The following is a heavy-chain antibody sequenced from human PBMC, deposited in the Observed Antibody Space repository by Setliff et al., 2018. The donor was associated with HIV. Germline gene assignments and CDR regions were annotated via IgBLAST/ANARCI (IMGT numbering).Heavy chain of an antibody. CDR3: ARHGAYYDFLTYYYPRYYFDY. Sequence: SETLSLTCTVSGDSITSGYYWGWIRQSPGKGLEWIGSIYYSGSTYYSPSLKSRVSISVDTSKKQFSLRLTSVPAADPAVYYCARHGAYYDFLTYYYPRYYFDYWGQGTLVTVS. CDR2: IYYSGST. D-gene: IGHD3-9*01. CDR1: GDSITSGYY. V-gene: IGHV4-39*01. J-gene: IGHJ4*02.